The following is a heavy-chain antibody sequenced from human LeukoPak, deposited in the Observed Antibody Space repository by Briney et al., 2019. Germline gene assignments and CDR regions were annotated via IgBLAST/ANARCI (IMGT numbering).Heavy chain of an antibody. J-gene: IGHJ4*02. V-gene: IGHV1-69*04. D-gene: IGHD3-10*01. Sequence: SVKVSCKASGGTFSSYAISWVRQAPGQGLEWMGRIIPILGIANYAQKFQGRVTITADKSTSTAYMELSSLRSEDTAVYYCASGPMVRGAPGYWGQGTLVTVSS. CDR1: GGTFSSYA. CDR3: ASGPMVRGAPGY. CDR2: IIPILGIA.